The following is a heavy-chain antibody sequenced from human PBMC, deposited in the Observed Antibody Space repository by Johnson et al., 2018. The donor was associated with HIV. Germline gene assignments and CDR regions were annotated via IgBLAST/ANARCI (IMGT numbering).Heavy chain of an antibody. CDR2: IHWNGGST. CDR3: ARSIAVAGTESDALDF. Sequence: VQLVESGGGLVQPGGSLRLSCAASGFTFTYAWMSWVRQAPGKGLEWVSSIHWNGGSTVYTDSVKGRFTNSRDNAKNSLYLQMHSVRAEDTAVYYCARSIAVAGTESDALDFWGQGTMVIVSS. J-gene: IGHJ3*01. CDR1: GFTFTYAW. D-gene: IGHD6-19*01. V-gene: IGHV3-20*04.